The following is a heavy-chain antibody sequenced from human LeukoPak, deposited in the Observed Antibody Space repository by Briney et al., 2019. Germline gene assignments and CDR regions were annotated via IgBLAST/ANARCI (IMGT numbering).Heavy chain of an antibody. CDR2: INSDGSST. V-gene: IGHV3-74*01. Sequence: PGGSLRLSCAASGFTFSSYWMHWVRQAPGKGLVWVSRINSDGSSTSYADSVKGRFTISRDNAKNTLYLQMNSLRAEDTAVYYCASRYSSSSDVWPWGQGTLVTVSS. D-gene: IGHD6-6*01. J-gene: IGHJ5*02. CDR1: GFTFSSYW. CDR3: ASRYSSSSDVWP.